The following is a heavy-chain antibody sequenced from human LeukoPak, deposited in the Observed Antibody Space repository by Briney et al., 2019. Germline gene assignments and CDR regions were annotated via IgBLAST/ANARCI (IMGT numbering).Heavy chain of an antibody. CDR3: AKDGGGYYPHYYYYMDV. Sequence: GGSLRLSCAASGFTLSSYEMNWVRQTPGKGLEWVSYISGSGGTIYYTASVEGRFTISRDNSNNTLYLQMNSLRAEDTAVYYCAKDGGGYYPHYYYYMDVWGKGTTVTVSS. J-gene: IGHJ6*03. CDR1: GFTLSSYE. D-gene: IGHD3-22*01. V-gene: IGHV3-48*03. CDR2: ISGSGGTI.